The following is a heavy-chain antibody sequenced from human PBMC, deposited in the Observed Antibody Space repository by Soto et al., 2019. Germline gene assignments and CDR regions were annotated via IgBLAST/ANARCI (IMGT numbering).Heavy chain of an antibody. CDR3: ARSLSTIAARPDY. D-gene: IGHD6-6*01. V-gene: IGHV1-2*02. CDR2: INPNSGGT. Sequence: GASVKVSCKASGYTFTGYFMHWVRQAPGQGLEWMGWINPNSGGTNYAQKFQGRVTMTRDTSISTAYMELTSLRSDDTAVYYCARSLSTIAARPDYWGQGSLVTVSS. CDR1: GYTFTGYF. J-gene: IGHJ4*02.